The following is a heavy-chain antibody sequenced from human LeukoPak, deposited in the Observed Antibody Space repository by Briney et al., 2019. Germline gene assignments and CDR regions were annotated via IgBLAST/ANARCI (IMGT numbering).Heavy chain of an antibody. J-gene: IGHJ6*02. V-gene: IGHV4-31*03. CDR3: ARDHRVTTPYYYYYYGMDV. CDR1: GGSISSGGYY. Sequence: TLSLTCTVSGGSISSGGYYWSWIRQHPGKGLEWIWYIYYSGSTYYTPSLKSRVTISVDTSKNQFSLKLSSVTAADTAVYYCARDHRVTTPYYYYYYGMDVWGQGTTVTVSS. D-gene: IGHD4-17*01. CDR2: IYYSGST.